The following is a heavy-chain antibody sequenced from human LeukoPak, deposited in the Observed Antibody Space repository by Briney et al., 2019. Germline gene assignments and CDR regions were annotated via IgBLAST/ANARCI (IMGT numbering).Heavy chain of an antibody. D-gene: IGHD1-26*01. Sequence: SETLSLTCTVSGASISGYHWSWIRQPPGKGLEWMGYIYYSGTANYNPSLKSRVTISADKSKNQVSLRLTSVTAADTAVYYCARLSVIVGAALEYYYYYMDVWGQGTTVTVSS. CDR1: GASISGYH. V-gene: IGHV4-59*12. CDR2: IYYSGTA. J-gene: IGHJ6*03. CDR3: ARLSVIVGAALEYYYYYMDV.